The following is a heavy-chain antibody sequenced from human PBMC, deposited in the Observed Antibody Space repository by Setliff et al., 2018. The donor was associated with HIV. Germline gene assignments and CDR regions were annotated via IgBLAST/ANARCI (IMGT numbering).Heavy chain of an antibody. J-gene: IGHJ4*02. D-gene: IGHD6-19*01. CDR3: ARDLSGWNYFDL. Sequence: SSETLSLTCTVSGGSISSYYWSWIRQPPGKGLEWIGNIYSSGSTNNNPSLKSRVTISVDTSKNQFSLKLTSVTATDTAVYYCARDLSGWNYFDLWGQGTLVTVSS. CDR1: GGSISSYY. CDR2: IYSSGST. V-gene: IGHV4-4*09.